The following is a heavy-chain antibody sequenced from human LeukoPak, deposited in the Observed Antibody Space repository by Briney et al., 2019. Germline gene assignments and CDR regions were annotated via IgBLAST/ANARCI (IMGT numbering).Heavy chain of an antibody. CDR1: GFTFSSYS. CDR3: ARDLGYSNGY. D-gene: IGHD4-11*01. Sequence: GGSLRLSCAASGFTFSSYSMNWVRQAPGKGLEWVSYISSSSSTIYYADSVKGRFTISRDNAKNSLYLQMNSLRAEDTAVYYCARDLGYSNGYWGQGTLVTASS. J-gene: IGHJ4*02. V-gene: IGHV3-48*04. CDR2: ISSSSSTI.